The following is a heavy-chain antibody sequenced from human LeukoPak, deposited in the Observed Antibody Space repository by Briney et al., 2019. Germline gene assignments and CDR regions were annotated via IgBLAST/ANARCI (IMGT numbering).Heavy chain of an antibody. V-gene: IGHV3-48*03. Sequence: GGSLRLSCAASGFTFSSYEMNWVRQAPGKGLEWVSYISSSGSTIYYADSVKGRFTISRDNAKNSLYLQMNSLRAEDTAVYYCARSGYQWELPPADNWFDPWGQGTLVTVSS. CDR1: GFTFSSYE. D-gene: IGHD1-26*01. J-gene: IGHJ5*02. CDR2: ISSSGSTI. CDR3: ARSGYQWELPPADNWFDP.